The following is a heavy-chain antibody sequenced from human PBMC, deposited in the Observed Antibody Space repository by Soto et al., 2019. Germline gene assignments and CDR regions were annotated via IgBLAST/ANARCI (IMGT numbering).Heavy chain of an antibody. D-gene: IGHD6-19*01. CDR2: ISYDGSNK. CDR1: GFTFSSYG. V-gene: IGHV3-30*18. J-gene: IGHJ4*02. Sequence: GGSLRLSCAASGFTFSSYGMHWVRQAPGKGLEWVAVISYDGSNKYYADSVKGRFTISRDNSKNTLYLQMNSLRAEDTAVYYCAKSVGQWLVPFDYWGQGTLVTVSS. CDR3: AKSVGQWLVPFDY.